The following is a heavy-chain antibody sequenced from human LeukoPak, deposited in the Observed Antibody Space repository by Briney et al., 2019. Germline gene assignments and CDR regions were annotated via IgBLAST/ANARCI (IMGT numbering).Heavy chain of an antibody. J-gene: IGHJ4*02. V-gene: IGHV1-46*01. Sequence: ASVKVSCKASGYTFTSYYMHWVRQAPGQGLEWMGIINPSGGSTSYAQKSQGRVTMTRDTSTSTVYMELSSLRSEDTAVYYRARDYYDSSGYYREYYFDYWGQGTLVTVSS. CDR3: ARDYYDSSGYYREYYFDY. D-gene: IGHD3-22*01. CDR2: INPSGGST. CDR1: GYTFTSYY.